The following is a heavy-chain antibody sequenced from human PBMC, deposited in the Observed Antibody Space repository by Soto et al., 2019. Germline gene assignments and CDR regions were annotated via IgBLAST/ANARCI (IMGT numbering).Heavy chain of an antibody. V-gene: IGHV1-3*01. CDR3: ATDQGPLAAAGLNWFDP. D-gene: IGHD6-13*01. J-gene: IGHJ5*02. CDR1: GNTFTTYD. CDR2: INPGKGNT. Sequence: EASVKVSCKAVGNTFTTYDIHWVRQAPGQMFEWMGWINPGKGNTKYSQKFQGRVTITRDTSASTAYMEVSSLRSEDTAVYYCATDQGPLAAAGLNWFDPWGQGTLVTVSS.